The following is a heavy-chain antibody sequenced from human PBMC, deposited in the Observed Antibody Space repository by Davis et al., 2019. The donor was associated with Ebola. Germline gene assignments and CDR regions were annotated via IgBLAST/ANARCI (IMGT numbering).Heavy chain of an antibody. V-gene: IGHV1-18*01. J-gene: IGHJ4*02. CDR3: ARYYWAMVRGVIYDRYFDY. D-gene: IGHD3-10*01. Sequence: ASAKVSCKASGYTFTSYGISWVRQAPGQGLEWMGWISDYNGNTNNAQKLQGRVTMTTDTSTSTAYMELRSLRSDYTAVYYCARYYWAMVRGVIYDRYFDYWGQGTLVTVSS. CDR1: GYTFTSYG. CDR2: ISDYNGNT.